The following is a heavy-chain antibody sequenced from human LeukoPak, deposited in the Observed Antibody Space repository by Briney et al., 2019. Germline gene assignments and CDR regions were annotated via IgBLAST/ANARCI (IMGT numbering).Heavy chain of an antibody. J-gene: IGHJ4*02. D-gene: IGHD3-3*01. CDR1: GGSISSYY. Sequence: KPSETLSLTCTVSGGSISSYYWSWIRQPPGKGLEWIGYIYHSGSTYYSPSLKSRVTISVDRSKNQFSLKLSSVTAADTAVYYCARASTTIFGVVSGLDFWGQGTLVTVSS. CDR2: IYHSGST. V-gene: IGHV4-59*12. CDR3: ARASTTIFGVVSGLDF.